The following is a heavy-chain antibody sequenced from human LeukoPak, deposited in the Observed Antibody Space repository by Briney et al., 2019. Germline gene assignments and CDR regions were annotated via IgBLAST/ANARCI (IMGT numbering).Heavy chain of an antibody. Sequence: GGSLRLSCVASGFTFSNSDMNWVHQAPGKRLEWVSGVSWNGSRTHYADSVKGRFIISRDNSRNTLYLQTNSLRAEDTAVYYCAELGITMIGGVWGKGTTVTISS. CDR1: GFTFSNSD. D-gene: IGHD3-10*02. CDR2: VSWNGSRT. J-gene: IGHJ6*04. CDR3: AELGITMIGGV. V-gene: IGHV3-35*01.